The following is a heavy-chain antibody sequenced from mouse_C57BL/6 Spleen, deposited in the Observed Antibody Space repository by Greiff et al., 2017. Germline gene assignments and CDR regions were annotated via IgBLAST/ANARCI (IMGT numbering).Heavy chain of an antibody. CDR2: ILPGSGST. D-gene: IGHD3-2*02. V-gene: IGHV1-9*01. CDR3: ARNPLYQTAQATWFAY. CDR1: GYTFTGYW. J-gene: IGHJ3*01. Sequence: QVQLQQSGAELMKPGASVKLSCKATGYTFTGYWIEWVKQRPGHGLEWIGEILPGSGSTNYNEKFKGKATFTADTSSNTAYMHLSSLTTEDSAIYYCARNPLYQTAQATWFAYWGQGTLVTVSA.